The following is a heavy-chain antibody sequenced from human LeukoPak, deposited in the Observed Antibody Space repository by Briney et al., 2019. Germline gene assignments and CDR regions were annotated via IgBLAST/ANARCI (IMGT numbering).Heavy chain of an antibody. CDR2: VRYDGSNK. V-gene: IGHV3-30*02. CDR1: GFTFSSYG. CDR3: AKGRGQSYPHYYFDS. D-gene: IGHD5-18*01. J-gene: IGHJ4*02. Sequence: GGSLRLSCAASGFTFSSYGMHWVRQAPGKGLGWVAFVRYDGSNKYYADSVKGRFTISRDSSKNTLYLQMNSLRPEDTAVYYCAKGRGQSYPHYYFDSWGQGTLVTVSS.